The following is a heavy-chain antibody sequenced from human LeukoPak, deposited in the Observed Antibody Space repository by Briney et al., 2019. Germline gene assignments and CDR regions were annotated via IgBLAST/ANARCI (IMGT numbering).Heavy chain of an antibody. CDR2: IYYIGST. V-gene: IGHV4-59*01. D-gene: IGHD1-26*01. J-gene: IGHJ5*02. CDR1: GVAITDYY. CDR3: ARGGIVGSRTNWFDP. Sequence: SETLSLTCTVSGVAITDYYWSWIRQPPGKGLECIGYIYYIGSTNYNPSLKSRVTISLDTSKSQFSLKLTSVTPADTAVYYCARGGIVGSRTNWFDPWGQGILVTVSS.